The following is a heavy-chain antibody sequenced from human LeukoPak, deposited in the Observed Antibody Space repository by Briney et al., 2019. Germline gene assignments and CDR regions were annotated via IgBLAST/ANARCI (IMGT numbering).Heavy chain of an antibody. J-gene: IGHJ2*01. V-gene: IGHV4-59*01. CDR3: ARDRGAAWWYFDL. Sequence: SETLSLTCTVSGGSISSYYWGWIRQPPGKGLEWIGYIYYSGSTNYNPSLKSRVTISVDTSKNQFSLKLKSVTAADTAVYYCARDRGAAWWYFDLWGRGTLVTVSS. D-gene: IGHD3-10*01. CDR1: GGSISSYY. CDR2: IYYSGST.